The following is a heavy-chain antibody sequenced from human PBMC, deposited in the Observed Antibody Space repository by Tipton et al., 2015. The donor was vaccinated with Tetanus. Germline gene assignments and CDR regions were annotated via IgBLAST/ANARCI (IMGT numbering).Heavy chain of an antibody. V-gene: IGHV5-51*01. Sequence: VQLVQSGAEVKKPGESLKISCKGSGYSFTSYWIGWVRQMPGKGLEWMGIIYPGDSDTRYSPPFQGQVTISADTSISPAYLQWSTLKASDTAMYYCARRLNPLTFGGVIWGQGTLVTVSS. CDR1: GYSFTSYW. CDR3: ARRLNPLTFGGVI. D-gene: IGHD3-16*01. CDR2: IYPGDSDT. J-gene: IGHJ4*02.